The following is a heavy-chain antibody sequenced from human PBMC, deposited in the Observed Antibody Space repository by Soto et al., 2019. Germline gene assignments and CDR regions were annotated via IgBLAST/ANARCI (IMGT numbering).Heavy chain of an antibody. Sequence: GGSLRLSCAASGFTFSDYYMSWIRQAPGKGLEWVSYISSSSSYTNYADSVKGRFTISRDNAKNSLYLQMNSLRAEDTAVYHCARVAAAGIDYWGQGTLVTVSS. CDR1: GFTFSDYY. J-gene: IGHJ4*02. D-gene: IGHD6-13*01. V-gene: IGHV3-11*06. CDR2: ISSSSSYT. CDR3: ARVAAAGIDY.